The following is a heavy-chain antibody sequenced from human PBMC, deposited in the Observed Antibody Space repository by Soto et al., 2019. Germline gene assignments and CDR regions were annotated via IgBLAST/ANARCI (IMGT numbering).Heavy chain of an antibody. CDR2: MSYAGTYK. CDR1: GFTFSDYG. CDR3: AKEMYPRTVLDSSSPWGDY. J-gene: IGHJ4*02. D-gene: IGHD6-6*01. Sequence: GGSLRLSCAVSGFTFSDYGMHWVRQAPGKGLEWVAVMSYAGTYKYYADSVKGRFTISRDLSGNTLFLQMNSPRLEDTAVYFCAKEMYPRTVLDSSSPWGDYWGQGTLVTVSS. V-gene: IGHV3-30*18.